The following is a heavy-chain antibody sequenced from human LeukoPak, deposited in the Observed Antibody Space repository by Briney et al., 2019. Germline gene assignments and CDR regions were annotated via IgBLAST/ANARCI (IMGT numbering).Heavy chain of an antibody. J-gene: IGHJ4*02. CDR2: ISSSSSTI. D-gene: IGHD4-23*01. CDR1: GLTFSSYS. CDR3: ARDRGKAPFDY. V-gene: IGHV3-48*04. Sequence: GGSLRLSCAASGLTFSSYSMNWVRQAPGKGLEGVSYISSSSSTIYYADSVKGRFTISRDNAKNSLYLQMNSLRAEDTAVYYCARDRGKAPFDYWGQGTLVTVSS.